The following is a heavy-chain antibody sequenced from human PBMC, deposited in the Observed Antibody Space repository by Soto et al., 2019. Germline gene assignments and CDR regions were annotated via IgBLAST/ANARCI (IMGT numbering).Heavy chain of an antibody. CDR2: IYYTGST. CDR1: GGSVSSYW. Sequence: SETLSLTCTVSGGSVSSYWWSWIRQPPGKGLEWIGYIYYTGSTNYNPSLKSRVTISLDASKSQFSLKLSSVTAADTAVYYCARGPGASGTYHYFFDYWGPGTLVTVSS. J-gene: IGHJ4*02. CDR3: ARGPGASGTYHYFFDY. V-gene: IGHV4-59*02. D-gene: IGHD3-10*01.